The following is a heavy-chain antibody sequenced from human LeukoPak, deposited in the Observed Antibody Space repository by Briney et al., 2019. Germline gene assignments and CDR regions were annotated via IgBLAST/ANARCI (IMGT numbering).Heavy chain of an antibody. V-gene: IGHV4-59*01. CDR2: IYYTGST. CDR3: TRSLGVVIHGGMDV. CDR1: GGSISSYH. J-gene: IGHJ6*02. Sequence: SETLSLTCTVSGGSISSYHWSWIRQPPGEGLEWIGHIYYTGSTNYNPSLKGRVTISLDTSKNQFSLKLTSVTAADTAVYYCTRSLGVVIHGGMDVRGQGTTVTVSS. D-gene: IGHD3-3*01.